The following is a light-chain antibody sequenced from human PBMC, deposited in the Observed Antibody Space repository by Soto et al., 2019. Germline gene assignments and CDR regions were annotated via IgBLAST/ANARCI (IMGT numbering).Light chain of an antibody. CDR1: QSVGSN. CDR3: QQYSKWPPRDA. CDR2: GAS. J-gene: IGKJ1*01. V-gene: IGKV3-15*01. Sequence: IVMTQSPATLSVSPGERATLSCRASQSVGSNLAWYQQKAGQAPKLLIYGASTRATGIPARFSGSGSGTEFTLTISSLQSEDFALYFCQQYSKWPPRDAFGQGTRVEIK.